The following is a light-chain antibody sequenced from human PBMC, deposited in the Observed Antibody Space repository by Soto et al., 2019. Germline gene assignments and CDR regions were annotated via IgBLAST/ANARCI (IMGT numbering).Light chain of an antibody. CDR3: QQYRNWPPWT. J-gene: IGKJ1*01. Sequence: EIVMTQSPAPLAVSPGDTATLSCRASQSLGGNLAWYQQKPGQAPRLLIFRASSRATGVPARFSASGSGTEFTLTISGLQSEDFAVYYCQQYRNWPPWTFGPGTKVDIK. CDR1: QSLGGN. V-gene: IGKV3-15*01. CDR2: RAS.